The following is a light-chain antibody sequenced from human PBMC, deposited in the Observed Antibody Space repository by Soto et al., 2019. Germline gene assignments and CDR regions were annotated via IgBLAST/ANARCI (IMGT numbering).Light chain of an antibody. Sequence: DIQMTQSPSSLYASVGDRVIITCRASQSISNYLNWYQQEPGKAPKLLIYSASTLQGGVPSRFSGGGSGTHFTLTISSLQPEDVATSFCQQSYKKRTFGQGTKVEIK. CDR2: SAS. J-gene: IGKJ1*01. V-gene: IGKV1-39*01. CDR3: QQSYKKRT. CDR1: QSISNY.